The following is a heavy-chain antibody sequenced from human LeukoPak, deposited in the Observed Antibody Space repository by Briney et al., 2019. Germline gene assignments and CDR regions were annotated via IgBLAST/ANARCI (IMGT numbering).Heavy chain of an antibody. V-gene: IGHV4-59*01. CDR2: IYYSGST. CDR1: GGSISSYY. CDR3: ARALRGYSYGFDY. Sequence: PSETLSLTCTVSGGSISSYYWSWIRQPPGKGLEWIGYIYYSGSTNYNPSLKSRGTISVDTPKNQFSLKLSSVTAADTAVYYCARALRGYSYGFDYWGQGTLVTVSS. J-gene: IGHJ4*02. D-gene: IGHD5-18*01.